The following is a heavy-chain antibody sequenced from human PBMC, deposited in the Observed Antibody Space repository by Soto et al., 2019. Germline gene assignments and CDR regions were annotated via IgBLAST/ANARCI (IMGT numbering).Heavy chain of an antibody. V-gene: IGHV4-39*07. Sequence: SEPMCLTWTVVDGKIISSGCYWVWIKKPPGKGLEWIGSIYYSGSTYYNPSLKSRVTISVDTSKNQFSLKLSSVTAADTAVYYCASALGRLGVTAPPAEYFQHWGQGTLVTVSS. J-gene: IGHJ1*01. CDR1: DGKIISSGCY. D-gene: IGHD2-21*02. CDR3: ASALGRLGVTAPPAEYFQH. CDR2: IYYSGST.